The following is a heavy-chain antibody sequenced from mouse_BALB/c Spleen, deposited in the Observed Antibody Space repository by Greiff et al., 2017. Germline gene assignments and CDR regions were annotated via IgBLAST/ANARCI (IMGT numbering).Heavy chain of an antibody. CDR1: GFSLTGYG. CDR2: IWGDGST. D-gene: IGHD1-1*01. V-gene: IGHV2-6-7*01. Sequence: QVQLQQSGPGLVAPSQSLSITCTVSGFSLTGYGVNWVRQPPGKGLEWLGMIWGDGSTDYNSALKSRLSISKDNSKSQVFLKMNSLQTDDTAMYYCARHGGGSSYWYFDVWGAGTTVTVSS. J-gene: IGHJ1*01. CDR3: ARHGGGSSYWYFDV.